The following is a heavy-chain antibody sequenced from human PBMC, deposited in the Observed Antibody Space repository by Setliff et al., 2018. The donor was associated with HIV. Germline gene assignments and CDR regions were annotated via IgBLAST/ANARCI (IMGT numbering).Heavy chain of an antibody. J-gene: IGHJ4*02. Sequence: ASVKVSCKASGYKFTGHHIQWMRQAPGQGLEWMGRINPNMGDTQYAQKFQGRIIMTRYTSINTVYMELSSLTSDDTALYYCARQDIPTGYYLFDYWGQGTQVTVSS. CDR1: GYKFTGHH. CDR3: ARQDIPTGYYLFDY. CDR2: INPNMGDT. V-gene: IGHV1-2*06. D-gene: IGHD3-9*01.